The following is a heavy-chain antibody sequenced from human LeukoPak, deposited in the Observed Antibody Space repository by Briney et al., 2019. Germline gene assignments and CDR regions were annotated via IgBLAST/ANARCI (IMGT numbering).Heavy chain of an antibody. J-gene: IGHJ4*02. V-gene: IGHV3-21*01. CDR2: ISSSSSYI. CDR1: GFTFSSYS. D-gene: IGHD3-10*01. CDR3: ARDHDMVWGVPLDY. Sequence: PGGSLRLSCAASGFTFSSYSMNWVRQAPGKGLEWVSSISSSSSYIYYADSVKGRFTISRDNAKNSLYLQMDSLRAEDTAVYYCARDHDMVWGVPLDYWGQGTLVTVSS.